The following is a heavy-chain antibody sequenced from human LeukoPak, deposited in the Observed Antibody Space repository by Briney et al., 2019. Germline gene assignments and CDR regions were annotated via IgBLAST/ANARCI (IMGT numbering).Heavy chain of an antibody. CDR1: GYTFTSFA. Sequence: GASVKVSCKASGYTFTSFAIHWVRQAPGQGPEWMGWINTNTRNPTYAQGFTGRFVFSLDTSVNTAYLQINSLKPEDTAVYYCARGVSEYSSSSVPQDDHYSYYMDVWGKGTTVTVS. CDR3: ARGVSEYSSSSVPQDDHYSYYMDV. V-gene: IGHV7-4-1*02. J-gene: IGHJ6*03. D-gene: IGHD6-6*01. CDR2: INTNTRNP.